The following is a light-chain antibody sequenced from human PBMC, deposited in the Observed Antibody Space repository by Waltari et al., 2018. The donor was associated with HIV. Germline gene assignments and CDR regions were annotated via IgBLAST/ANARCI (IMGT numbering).Light chain of an antibody. Sequence: NFMLTQPHSVSESPGKTVTISCTRSCGSIASSYVHTHQQRPGSAPTTLIYEDNQRPSGVPDRFSGSIDSSSNSASLTISGLKTEDEADYYCQSYDTSNPVVFGGGTKLTVL. J-gene: IGLJ2*01. CDR2: EDN. CDR1: CGSIASSY. CDR3: QSYDTSNPVV. V-gene: IGLV6-57*04.